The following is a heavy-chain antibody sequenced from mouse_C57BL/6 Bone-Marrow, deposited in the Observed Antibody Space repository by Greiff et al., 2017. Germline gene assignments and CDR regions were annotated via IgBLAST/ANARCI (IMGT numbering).Heavy chain of an antibody. J-gene: IGHJ4*01. CDR1: GYTFTSYW. Sequence: QVQLQQPGAELVKPGASVKLSCKASGYTFTSYWMHWVKQRPGRGLEWIGRIDPNSGGTTYNEKFKSKATLTVDKPSSTAYMQLSSLTSEDSAVYYCARRRLRGAMDYWGQGTSVTVSS. CDR2: IDPNSGGT. D-gene: IGHD2-4*01. CDR3: ARRRLRGAMDY. V-gene: IGHV1-72*01.